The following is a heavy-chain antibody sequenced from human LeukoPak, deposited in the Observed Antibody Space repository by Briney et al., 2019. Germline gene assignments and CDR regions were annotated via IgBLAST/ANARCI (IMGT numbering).Heavy chain of an antibody. J-gene: IGHJ5*02. CDR3: VREGGSGWYSGWFDP. V-gene: IGHV3-7*01. CDR2: IKKDGSEK. CDR1: GFTFSTYS. Sequence: GGSLRLSCAASGFTFSTYSMNWVRQAPGKGLEWVANIKKDGSEKKYVDSVKGRFTISRDNAENSLHLQMNSLRAEDTAVYYCVREGGSGWYSGWFDPWGQGTLVTVSS. D-gene: IGHD6-19*01.